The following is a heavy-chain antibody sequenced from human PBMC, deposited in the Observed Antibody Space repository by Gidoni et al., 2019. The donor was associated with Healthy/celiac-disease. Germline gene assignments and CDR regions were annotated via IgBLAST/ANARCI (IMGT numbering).Heavy chain of an antibody. V-gene: IGHV1-24*01. CDR3: ATGSGVRGVFIY. D-gene: IGHD3-10*01. CDR2: FDPEDGET. J-gene: IGHJ4*02. Sequence: QVQLVQYGAEVKKPGASVKVPCKVSGYTLTELYMQWVRQAPGKGLEWMGGFDPEDGETIYAQKFQGRVTMTEDTSTDTAYMELSSLRSEDTAVYYCATGSGVRGVFIYWGQGTLVTVSS. CDR1: GYTLTELY.